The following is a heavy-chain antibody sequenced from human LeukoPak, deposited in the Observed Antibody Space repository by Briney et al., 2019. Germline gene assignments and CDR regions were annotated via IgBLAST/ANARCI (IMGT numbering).Heavy chain of an antibody. J-gene: IGHJ5*02. Sequence: PGGSLRLSCAASGFIFSSYAMHWVRQAPGKGLEWVAVISYDGSNKYYADSVKGRFTISRDNSKNTLYLQMNSLSAEDTAVYYCAKDSGDAFDPWGQGTLVTVSS. CDR2: ISYDGSNK. V-gene: IGHV3-30*04. CDR3: AKDSGDAFDP. CDR1: GFIFSSYA. D-gene: IGHD7-27*01.